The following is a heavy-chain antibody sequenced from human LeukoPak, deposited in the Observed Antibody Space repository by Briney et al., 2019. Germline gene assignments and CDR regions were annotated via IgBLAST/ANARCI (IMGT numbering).Heavy chain of an antibody. V-gene: IGHV3-23*01. CDR2: ISGSGGST. D-gene: IGHD5-12*01. J-gene: IGHJ4*02. CDR3: AKDQSSGYCFDY. Sequence: GGSLRLSCAASGFTVSSYAMSWVRQAPGKGLEWVSAISGSGGSTYYADSVKGRFTISRDNSKNTLYLQMNSLRAEDTAVYYCAKDQSSGYCFDYWGQGTLVTVSS. CDR1: GFTVSSYA.